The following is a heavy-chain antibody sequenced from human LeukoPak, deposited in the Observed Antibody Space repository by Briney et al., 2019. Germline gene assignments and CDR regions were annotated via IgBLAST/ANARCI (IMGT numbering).Heavy chain of an antibody. CDR3: ARGEYDLLTGVYDTYGIDV. CDR2: ISYDGSNK. V-gene: IGHV3-30*03. Sequence: PGGSLRLSCAASGFTFSSYGMHWVRQAPGKGLEWVAVISYDGSNKYYADSVKGRFTISRDNSKNTLYLQMNSLRAEDTAVYYCARGEYDLLTGVYDTYGIDVWGQGTTVTVSS. J-gene: IGHJ6*02. CDR1: GFTFSSYG. D-gene: IGHD3-9*01.